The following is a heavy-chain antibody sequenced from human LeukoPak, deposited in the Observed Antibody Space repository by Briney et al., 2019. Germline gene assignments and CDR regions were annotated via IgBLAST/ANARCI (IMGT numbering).Heavy chain of an antibody. V-gene: IGHV3-30-3*01. CDR3: ARDPGLDP. Sequence: PGGSLRLSCAASGFTFSSYAMHWVRQAPGKGLEWVAVISYDGSNKYYADSVKGRFTISRDNAKNSLYLQMNSLRGEDTAVYYCARDPGLDPWGQGTLVTVSS. J-gene: IGHJ5*02. CDR2: ISYDGSNK. CDR1: GFTFSSYA.